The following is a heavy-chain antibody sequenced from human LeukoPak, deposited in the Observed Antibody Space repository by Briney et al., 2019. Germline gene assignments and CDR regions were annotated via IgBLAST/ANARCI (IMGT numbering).Heavy chain of an antibody. V-gene: IGHV4-30-4*01. Sequence: PSQTLSLTCTVSGGSISSGDYYWSWIRQPPGKGLEWIGYIYYSGSTYCNPSLKSRVTISVDTSKNQFSLKLSSVTAADTAVYYCARGGIVVVLAAISWFDPWGQGTLVTVSS. CDR1: GGSISSGDYY. D-gene: IGHD2-2*02. CDR3: ARGGIVVVLAAISWFDP. J-gene: IGHJ5*02. CDR2: IYYSGST.